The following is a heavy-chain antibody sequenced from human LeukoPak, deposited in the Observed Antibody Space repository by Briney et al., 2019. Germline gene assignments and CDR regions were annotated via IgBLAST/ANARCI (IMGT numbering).Heavy chain of an antibody. CDR3: ARGRIKNSSSWRKPQGWFDP. V-gene: IGHV4-38-2*01. CDR1: GFTFSSYW. J-gene: IGHJ5*02. CDR2: MYHSGST. Sequence: GSLRLSCAASGFTFSSYWMSWIRQPPGKGLEWIGSMYHSGSTYYNPPLKSRVTISVDTSKNQFSLKLSSVTAADTAVYYCARGRIKNSSSWRKPQGWFDPWGQGTLVTVSS. D-gene: IGHD6-13*01.